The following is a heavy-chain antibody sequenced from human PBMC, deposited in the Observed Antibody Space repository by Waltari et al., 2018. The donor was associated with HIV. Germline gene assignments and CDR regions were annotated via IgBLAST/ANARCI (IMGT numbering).Heavy chain of an antibody. Sequence: QLRLQESGPRLVKPSETLSLTCSVSGGSISSNVYHWGWIRQSPRKGLEWIGSIYYTGNTYYKPSLKRRVTISIDTSKNQFSLRLTSVTAADTAIYYCVAQDYSDSVDWWGQGTLVTVFS. V-gene: IGHV4-39*07. CDR2: IYYTGNT. CDR3: VAQDYSDSVDW. J-gene: IGHJ4*02. D-gene: IGHD4-17*01. CDR1: GGSISSNVYH.